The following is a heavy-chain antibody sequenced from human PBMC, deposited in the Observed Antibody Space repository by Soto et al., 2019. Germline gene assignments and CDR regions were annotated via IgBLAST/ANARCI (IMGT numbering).Heavy chain of an antibody. CDR2: IIGRGGST. CDR1: GFTFSSYA. J-gene: IGHJ4*02. Sequence: EVQLLESGGGLVQPGGSLRLSCAASGFTFSSYAMSWVRQAPGKGLEWVSTIIGRGGSTYYADSVKGRFTISRDNSKNTLYMQMNRRRAEDTAIYYCAKWAVGFDYWGQGTLVTVSS. CDR3: AKWAVGFDY. V-gene: IGHV3-23*01.